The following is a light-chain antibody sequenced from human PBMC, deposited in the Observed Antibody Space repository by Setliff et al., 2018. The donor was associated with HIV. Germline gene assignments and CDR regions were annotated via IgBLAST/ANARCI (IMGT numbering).Light chain of an antibody. J-gene: IGLJ1*01. CDR3: QSYGSSLSGYV. CDR2: GNS. V-gene: IGLV1-40*01. Sequence: SALTQPPSVSGAPGQRGTISCTGSRSNIGAGYDVQWYQQLPGTAPKLVMFGNSNRPSGVPDRFSDSKSGTSVSRAISGRQAEDEADYYCQSYGSSLSGYVFGTGTKV. CDR1: RSNIGAGYD.